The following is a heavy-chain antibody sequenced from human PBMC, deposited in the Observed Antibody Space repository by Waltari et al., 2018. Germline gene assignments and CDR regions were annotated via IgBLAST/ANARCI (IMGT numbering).Heavy chain of an antibody. J-gene: IGHJ4*02. Sequence: EVQLVESGGGLVQPGGSLRLSCAASGFTSFTYFISWGRQAPGKGLEWISASSDGGVYTYYADSVEGRFTISRDSSKNTIYLQMNSLRVEDTALYYCAKGFEDLLPFDHWGQGTQVTVSS. CDR2: SSDGGVYT. D-gene: IGHD2-21*01. V-gene: IGHV3-23*04. CDR3: AKGFEDLLPFDH. CDR1: GFTSFTYF.